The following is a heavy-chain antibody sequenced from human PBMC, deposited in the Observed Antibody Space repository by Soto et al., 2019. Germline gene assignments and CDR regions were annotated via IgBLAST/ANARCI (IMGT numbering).Heavy chain of an antibody. CDR3: ARSLCSSTSCYGGGWFDP. CDR2: IYHSGST. Sequence: SETLSLTCAVSSGSISSSNWWSWVRQPPGKGLEWIGEIYHSGSTNYNPSLKSRVTISVDKSKNQFSLKLSSVTAADTAVYYCARSLCSSTSCYGGGWFDPWGQGTLVTVSS. D-gene: IGHD2-2*01. J-gene: IGHJ5*02. V-gene: IGHV4-4*02. CDR1: SGSISSSNW.